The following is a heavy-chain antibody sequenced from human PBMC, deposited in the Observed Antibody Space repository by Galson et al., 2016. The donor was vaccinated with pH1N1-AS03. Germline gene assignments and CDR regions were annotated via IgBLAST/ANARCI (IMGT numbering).Heavy chain of an antibody. V-gene: IGHV4-61*02. CDR3: SRYYFEFLMEVGLVAGTEMGAFDI. Sequence: TLSLTCAVSGGSTSGGNSYWSWIRQPAGKGLEWIGRIDASGSTNYNPSLKSRVTISVDASNNQFSLNLRSVTAADKAVYYCSRYYFEFLMEVGLVAGTEMGAFDIWGRGTAVTVSS. D-gene: IGHD6-19*01. CDR2: IDASGST. CDR1: GGSTSGGNSY. J-gene: IGHJ3*02.